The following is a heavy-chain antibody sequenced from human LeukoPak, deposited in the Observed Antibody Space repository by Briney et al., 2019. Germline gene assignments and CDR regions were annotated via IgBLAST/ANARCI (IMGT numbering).Heavy chain of an antibody. CDR1: GFTFSSYW. CDR2: INSDGSST. V-gene: IGHV3-74*01. Sequence: PGGSLRLSCAASGFTFSSYWMHWVRQPPGKGLVWVSRINSDGSSTSYADSVKGRFTISRDNAKNTLYLQMNSLRAEDTAVYYCARWGLVAATNWFDPWGQGTLVTVSS. J-gene: IGHJ5*02. D-gene: IGHD2-15*01. CDR3: ARWGLVAATNWFDP.